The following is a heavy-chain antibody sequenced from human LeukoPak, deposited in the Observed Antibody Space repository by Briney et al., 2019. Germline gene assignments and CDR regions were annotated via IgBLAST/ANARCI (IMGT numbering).Heavy chain of an antibody. V-gene: IGHV4-4*07. CDR1: GGSISSYY. CDR3: ARGYDILTGQVGAFDI. J-gene: IGHJ3*02. Sequence: SETLSLTCTVSGGSISSYYWSWIRQPAGKGLEWIGRIYTSGSTNYNPSLKSRVTMSVDTSKNQFSLKLSSVTAADTAVYYCARGYDILTGQVGAFDIWGQGTTVTVSS. CDR2: IYTSGST. D-gene: IGHD3-9*01.